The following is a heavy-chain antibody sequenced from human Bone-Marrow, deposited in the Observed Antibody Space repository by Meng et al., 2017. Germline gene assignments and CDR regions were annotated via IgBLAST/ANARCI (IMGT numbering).Heavy chain of an antibody. CDR1: GCSIISIHW. CDR3: ARENQGGIVEGGPTYYFDY. D-gene: IGHD6-13*01. CDR2: FYHSGTT. Sequence: QVSLQGAGPGRVQPAGTLSLPCAVSGCSIISIHWWTWVRQSPGRGLKWIGEFYHSGTTNYNPSLKSRVTIAVDKSRNLFSLNLSSVTAADTAMYYCARENQGGIVEGGPTYYFDYWGQGALVTVSS. V-gene: IGHV4-4*02. J-gene: IGHJ4*02.